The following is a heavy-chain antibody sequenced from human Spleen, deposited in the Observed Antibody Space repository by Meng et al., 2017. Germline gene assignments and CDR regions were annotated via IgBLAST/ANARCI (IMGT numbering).Heavy chain of an antibody. CDR2: IYYSGST. CDR3: ARLTGRYYFDY. V-gene: IGHV4-34*11. D-gene: IGHD1-26*01. CDR1: GGSFSGYH. J-gene: IGHJ4*02. Sequence: HVQLQQWGAGLLKPSEALSLTCAVYGGSFSGYHWSWIRQSPGKGLEWIGYIYYSGSTNYNPSLKSRVTISVDTSKNQFSLKLSSVTAADTAVYYCARLTGRYYFDYWGQGTLVTVSS.